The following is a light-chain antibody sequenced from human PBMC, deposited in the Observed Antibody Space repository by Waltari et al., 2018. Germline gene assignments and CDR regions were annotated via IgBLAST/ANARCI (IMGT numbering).Light chain of an antibody. Sequence: QSALTQPASVSGSPGQSITISCSGVGSAVGASDSVSWHQHHPGKAPQVIIYDVTNRPSGVSDRFSASKSANTASLTISRLQPKDEADYYCSSQTLDGLVLFGGGTRLTVL. V-gene: IGLV2-14*03. CDR2: DVT. J-gene: IGLJ2*01. CDR3: SSQTLDGLVL. CDR1: GSAVGASDS.